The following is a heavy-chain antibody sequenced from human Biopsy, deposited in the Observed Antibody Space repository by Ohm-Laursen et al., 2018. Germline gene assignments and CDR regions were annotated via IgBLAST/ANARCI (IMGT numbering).Heavy chain of an antibody. CDR2: NNPILGTG. CDR1: GGTFSNYG. Sequence: GASVKVSCKASGGTFSNYGVNWVRQAPGQGLEWLGGNNPILGTGNYAQKFQDRVTVADDTSMSTATKELRSLRSDGTAVYYYTTKFTGYFHHWGQGTLVIVSS. J-gene: IGHJ1*01. CDR3: TTKFTGYFHH. D-gene: IGHD4-11*01. V-gene: IGHV1-69*06.